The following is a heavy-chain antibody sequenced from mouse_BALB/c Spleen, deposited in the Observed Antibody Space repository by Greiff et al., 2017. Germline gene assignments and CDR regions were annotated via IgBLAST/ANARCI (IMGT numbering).Heavy chain of an antibody. CDR2: INPYNDGT. D-gene: IGHD2-1*01. J-gene: IGHJ1*01. CDR1: GYTFTSYV. V-gene: IGHV1-14*01. CDR3: ARVGNYGFFWYFDV. Sequence: VQLQQSGPELVKPGASVKMSCKASGYTFTSYVMHWVKQKPGQGLEWIGYINPYNDGTKYNEKFKGKATLTSDKSSSTAYMELSSLTSEDSAVYYCARVGNYGFFWYFDVWGAGTTVTVSS.